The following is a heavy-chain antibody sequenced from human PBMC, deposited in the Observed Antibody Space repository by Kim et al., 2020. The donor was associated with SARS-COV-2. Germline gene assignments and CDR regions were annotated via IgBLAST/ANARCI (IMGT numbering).Heavy chain of an antibody. CDR3: VTLIAAAGIYVGCW. V-gene: IGHV1-69*04. J-gene: IGHJ3*01. D-gene: IGHD6-13*01. Sequence: SVKVSCKASGGTFSSYAISWVRQAPGQGLEWMGRIIPILGIANYAQKFQGRVTITADKSTSTAYMELSSLRSADPAVYYCVTLIAAAGIYVGCWWGQGT. CDR1: GGTFSSYA. CDR2: IIPILGIA.